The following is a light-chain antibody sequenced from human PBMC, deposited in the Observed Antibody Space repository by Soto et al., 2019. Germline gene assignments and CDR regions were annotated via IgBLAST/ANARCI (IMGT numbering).Light chain of an antibody. V-gene: IGLV2-14*01. CDR2: EVS. J-gene: IGLJ3*02. Sequence: QSALTQPASVSGSPGQSITISCTGTSSDVGGSNYVSWYQQHPGKAPKLMIFEVSNRPSGVSNRFSGSKSGNTASLTISGLQAEDEADYYCSSYTSSSTLRVFGGGTKVTVL. CDR3: SSYTSSSTLRV. CDR1: SSDVGGSNY.